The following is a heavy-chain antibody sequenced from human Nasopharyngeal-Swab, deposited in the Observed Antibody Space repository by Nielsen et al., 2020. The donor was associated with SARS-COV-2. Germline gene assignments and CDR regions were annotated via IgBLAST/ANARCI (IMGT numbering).Heavy chain of an antibody. Sequence: SETLSLTCAFYGGSFNSYYWTWIRQSPGKVLEWIGEISYSGSTKYNPSLKSRLTISVDTSNNQFSLKLTSVTAADTGVYYCARIKSGPYSSLYYYGLDVWGPGTTVTVSS. CDR1: GGSFNSYY. CDR3: ARIKSGPYSSLYYYGLDV. V-gene: IGHV4-34*01. CDR2: ISYSGST. J-gene: IGHJ6*02. D-gene: IGHD1-26*01.